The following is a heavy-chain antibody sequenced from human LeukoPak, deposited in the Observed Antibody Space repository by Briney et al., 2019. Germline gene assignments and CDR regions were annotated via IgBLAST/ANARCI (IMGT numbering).Heavy chain of an antibody. CDR3: ARLQMTTVTFDY. D-gene: IGHD4-17*01. CDR1: GGSISSGGYY. CDR2: IYYSGST. J-gene: IGHJ4*02. Sequence: SQTLSLTCTVSGGSISSGGYYWSWIRQHPGKGLEWIGYIYYSGSTYYNPSLKSRVTISVDTSKNQFSLKLSSVTPADTAVYYCARLQMTTVTFDYWGQGTLVTVSS. V-gene: IGHV4-31*03.